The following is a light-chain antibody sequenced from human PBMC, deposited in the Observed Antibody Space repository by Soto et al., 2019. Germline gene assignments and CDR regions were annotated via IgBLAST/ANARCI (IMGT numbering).Light chain of an antibody. CDR3: QQYVSSVT. Sequence: EIVLTQSPGSLSLSPGERATLSCRASQSVDSSFFAWSQQKPGQAPRLLISGASNRATGIPDRFSGRGSGTDFTLTITGLEPEDFAVYYCQQYVSSVTFGQGTKVEIK. J-gene: IGKJ1*01. CDR2: GAS. V-gene: IGKV3-20*01. CDR1: QSVDSSF.